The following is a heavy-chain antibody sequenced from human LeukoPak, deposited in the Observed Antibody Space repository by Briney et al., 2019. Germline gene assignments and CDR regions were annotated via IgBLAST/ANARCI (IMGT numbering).Heavy chain of an antibody. CDR1: DDSFSSHY. D-gene: IGHD4-17*01. J-gene: IGHJ3*02. Sequence: SQTLSLTCAVSDDSFSSHYWTWIRQPPGKGLEWIGYISYIGTTNYNPSLKSRVTISIDTSKNQFSLKLSSVTAADTAVYYCARDLVTVTKGFDIWGQGTMVSVSS. V-gene: IGHV4-59*11. CDR2: ISYIGTT. CDR3: ARDLVTVTKGFDI.